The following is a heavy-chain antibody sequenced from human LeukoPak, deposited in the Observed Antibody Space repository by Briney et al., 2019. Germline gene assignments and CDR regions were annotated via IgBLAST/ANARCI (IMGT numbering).Heavy chain of an antibody. Sequence: GGSLRLSCSASGFTLSDYVMHWVRQAPGKGLEWVASLHYDGIKKYYAASVKGRFTISRDNSKNTLYLQMNSLRAEDTAVYYCAKDILTGIVADYWGQGTLVTVSS. CDR2: LHYDGIKK. CDR3: AKDILTGIVADY. CDR1: GFTLSDYV. V-gene: IGHV3-30*02. D-gene: IGHD3-9*01. J-gene: IGHJ4*02.